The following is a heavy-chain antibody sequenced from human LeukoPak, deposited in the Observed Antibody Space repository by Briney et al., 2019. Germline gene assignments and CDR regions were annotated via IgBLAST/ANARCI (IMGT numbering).Heavy chain of an antibody. Sequence: GSLRLSCAASGFTFSSYGMSWVRQAPGKGLEWVSGISPGGGPTYYADSVKGRFTISRDDSKNTLYLQMKNLRAEDTAVYYCAKDGAWLRFDDWGQGILVTVSS. J-gene: IGHJ4*02. D-gene: IGHD5-12*01. CDR2: ISPGGGPT. V-gene: IGHV3-23*01. CDR3: AKDGAWLRFDD. CDR1: GFTFSSYG.